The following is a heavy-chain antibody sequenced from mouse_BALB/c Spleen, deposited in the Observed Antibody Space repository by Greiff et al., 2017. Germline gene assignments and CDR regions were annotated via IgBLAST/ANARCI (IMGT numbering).Heavy chain of an antibody. V-gene: IGHV5-6*01. CDR3: ARFDSSGYVYFDY. J-gene: IGHJ2*01. D-gene: IGHD3-2*01. Sequence: DVQLVESGGDLVKPGGSLKLSCAASGFTFSSYGMSWVRQTPDKRLEWVATISSGGSYTYYPDSVKGRFTISRDNAKNTLYLQMSSLKSEDTAMYYCARFDSSGYVYFDYWGQGTTLTVSS. CDR2: ISSGGSYT. CDR1: GFTFSSYG.